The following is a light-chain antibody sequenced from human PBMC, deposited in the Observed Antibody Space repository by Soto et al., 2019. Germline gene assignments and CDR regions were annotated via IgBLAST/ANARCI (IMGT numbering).Light chain of an antibody. Sequence: AIQVTQSPSSLSASVGDRVTMTCRASQDIRGALAWYQQKSGKPPNLLIYDVSTLEGGVPSRFSGSGSGTEFTLTISSLQPEDFGTYYCQQFNSEPITFGHGTRLEIK. J-gene: IGKJ5*01. V-gene: IGKV1-13*02. CDR2: DVS. CDR3: QQFNSEPIT. CDR1: QDIRGA.